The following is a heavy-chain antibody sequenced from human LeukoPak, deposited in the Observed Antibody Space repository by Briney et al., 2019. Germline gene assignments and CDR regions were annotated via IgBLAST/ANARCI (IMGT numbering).Heavy chain of an antibody. D-gene: IGHD3-3*01. CDR1: GFTVSSNY. CDR2: IYSGGST. CDR3: AGGSREKYVLRFGRPPGGLDY. V-gene: IGHV3-53*01. Sequence: GGSLRLSCAASGFTVSSNYMSWVRQAPGKGLEWVSVIYSGGSTYYADSVKGRFTISRDNSKNTLYLQMNSLRAEDTAVYYCAGGSREKYVLRFGRPPGGLDYWGQGTLVTVSS. J-gene: IGHJ4*02.